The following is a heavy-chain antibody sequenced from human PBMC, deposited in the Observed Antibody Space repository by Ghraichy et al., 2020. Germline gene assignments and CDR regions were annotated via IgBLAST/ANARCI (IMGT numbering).Heavy chain of an antibody. CDR3: ARDIVVVPAAHPPYYYYGMDV. J-gene: IGHJ6*02. Sequence: GGSLRLSCAASGFTFSSYSMNWVRQAPGKGLEWVSSISSSSSYIYYADSVKGRFTISRDNAKNSLYLQMNSLRAEDTAVYYCARDIVVVPAAHPPYYYYGMDVWGQGTTVTVSS. CDR1: GFTFSSYS. CDR2: ISSSSSYI. V-gene: IGHV3-21*01. D-gene: IGHD2-2*01.